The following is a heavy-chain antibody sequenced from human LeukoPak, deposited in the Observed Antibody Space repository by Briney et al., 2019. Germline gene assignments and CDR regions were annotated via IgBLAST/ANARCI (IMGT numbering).Heavy chain of an antibody. J-gene: IGHJ4*02. V-gene: IGHV4-34*01. CDR1: GGSFSCYY. D-gene: IGHD5-18*01. CDR2: VNHSGST. CDR3: ARGLEDTAMGTIDY. Sequence: SETLSLTCAVYGGSFSCYYWSWIRQPPPKGLEWIGEVNHSGSTHYNPSLKSRVTISVDTSKNQFSLKLSSVTAADTAVYYCARGLEDTAMGTIDYWGQGTPVTVSS.